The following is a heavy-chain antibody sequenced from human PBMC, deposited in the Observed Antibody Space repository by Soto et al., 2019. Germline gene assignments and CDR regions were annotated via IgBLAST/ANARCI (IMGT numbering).Heavy chain of an antibody. V-gene: IGHV1-69*01. CDR2: IIPLFGTA. CDR3: TRDSSAWYVPASYYYYGMDV. Sequence: QVQLVQSGAEVKRPGSSVKVSCKPSGGTFRSSAITWVRQAPGQGLEWKGGIIPLFGTAQYAQKLQGRVTITADESTRTVYMEVSSLRSEDTAVYYCTRDSSAWYVPASYYYYGMDVWGQGTTVTVS. CDR1: GGTFRSSA. D-gene: IGHD6-19*01. J-gene: IGHJ6*02.